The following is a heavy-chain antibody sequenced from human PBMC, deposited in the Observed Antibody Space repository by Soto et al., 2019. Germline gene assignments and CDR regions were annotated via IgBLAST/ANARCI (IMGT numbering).Heavy chain of an antibody. V-gene: IGHV1-2*04. CDR3: ARERSPTGYCSSTSCYAGGGAAFDI. CDR2: INPNSGGT. CDR1: GYTFTGYY. J-gene: IGHJ3*02. D-gene: IGHD2-2*01. Sequence: ASVKVSCKASGYTFTGYYMHWVRQAPGQGLEWMGWINPNSGGTNYAQKFQGWVTMTRDTSISTASMELSRLRSDDTAVYYCARERSPTGYCSSTSCYAGGGAAFDIWGQGTMVTVSS.